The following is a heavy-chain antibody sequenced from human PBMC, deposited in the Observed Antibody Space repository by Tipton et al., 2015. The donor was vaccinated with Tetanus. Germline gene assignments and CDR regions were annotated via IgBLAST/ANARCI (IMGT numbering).Heavy chain of an antibody. D-gene: IGHD6-13*01. Sequence: QSGAEVKKPGASVKVSRKASGYTFTTYGISWVRQAPGQGLEWLGYMNPNTGHAYYAQKFQGRVTMTSNITITTAYMELRDLRSDDTAVYYCARGNRGSSWYFWGQGTLVTVSS. J-gene: IGHJ4*02. CDR1: GYTFTTYG. CDR2: MNPNTGHA. CDR3: ARGNRGSSWYF. V-gene: IGHV1-8*02.